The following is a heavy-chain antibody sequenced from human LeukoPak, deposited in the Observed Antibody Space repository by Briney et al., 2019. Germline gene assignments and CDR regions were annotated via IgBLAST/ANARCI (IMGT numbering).Heavy chain of an antibody. CDR3: AKKRYEDGTSSPGYLDV. J-gene: IGHJ6*02. V-gene: IGHV3-23*01. Sequence: GGSLRLSCAASGFTFTTFAMNWARQAPGKGLEWVSAISGSGYTTHYADSVKGRFTISRDNFKNTVYLEMNSLRAEDTAVYYCAKKRYEDGTSSPGYLDVWGQGATVTVSS. D-gene: IGHD1-1*01. CDR2: ISGSGYTT. CDR1: GFTFTTFA.